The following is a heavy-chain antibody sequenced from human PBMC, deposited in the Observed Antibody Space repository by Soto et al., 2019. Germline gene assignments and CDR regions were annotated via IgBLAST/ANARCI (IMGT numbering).Heavy chain of an antibody. D-gene: IGHD3-16*01. V-gene: IGHV3-23*01. Sequence: EVQVLESGGGLVQPGGSLRLSCAASGFTFSSYAMNWVRQSPGKGLEWVGSIRGSGSSAYYPDSVEGRFTISRDNAKNTLYLQMNSLRAEDTAVYYCAKRGGDYDSRYYYYMDVWGKGTTVTVSS. CDR3: AKRGGDYDSRYYYYMDV. J-gene: IGHJ6*03. CDR1: GFTFSSYA. CDR2: IRGSGSSA.